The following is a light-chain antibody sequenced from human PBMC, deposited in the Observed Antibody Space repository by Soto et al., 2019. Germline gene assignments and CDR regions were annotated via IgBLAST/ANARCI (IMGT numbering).Light chain of an antibody. V-gene: IGKV1-5*03. Sequence: DIPMTQSPSTLSASVGDRVTITCRASQSINSWLAWYQQKPGKAPKLLIHRASSLQSGVPSRFSGSGSGTDFTLTISSLQPDDFAAYYCQQYEVYPITFGQGTRLEMK. J-gene: IGKJ5*01. CDR2: RAS. CDR3: QQYEVYPIT. CDR1: QSINSW.